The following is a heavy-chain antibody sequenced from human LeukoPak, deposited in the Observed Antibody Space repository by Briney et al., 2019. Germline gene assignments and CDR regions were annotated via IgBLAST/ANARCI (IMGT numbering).Heavy chain of an antibody. CDR1: GFTFSGFW. CDR3: ARDKGGYSYGYL. J-gene: IGHJ4*02. V-gene: IGHV3-7*03. D-gene: IGHD5-18*01. CDR2: INSDGSEG. Sequence: GGSLRLSCAVSGFTFSGFWMSWSRQAPGKGLEWVASINSDGSEGYYADVVKGRFTISRDNAKNSLYLQINSLRAEDTAVYYCARDKGGYSYGYLWGQGTLVTVSS.